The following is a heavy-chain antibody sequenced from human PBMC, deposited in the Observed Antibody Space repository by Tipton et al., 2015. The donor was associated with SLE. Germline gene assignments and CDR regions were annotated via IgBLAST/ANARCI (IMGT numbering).Heavy chain of an antibody. Sequence: GLVKPSETLSLTCAVSGDSITSSPYYWGWIRQPPGKGLEWIGTLSYSGNTYYNPSLKSRVTISVDTSKNHFSLEVTSVTAADSAFYYCARHVPQLTTPVMVITGFDFWGQGSLITVSS. CDR1: GDSITSSPYY. V-gene: IGHV4-39*07. D-gene: IGHD3-22*01. CDR3: ARHVPQLTTPVMVITGFDF. CDR2: LSYSGNT. J-gene: IGHJ4*02.